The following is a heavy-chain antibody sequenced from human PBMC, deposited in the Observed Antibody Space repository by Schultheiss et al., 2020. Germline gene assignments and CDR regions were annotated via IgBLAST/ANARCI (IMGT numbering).Heavy chain of an antibody. D-gene: IGHD1-20*01. CDR2: ISGNAANT. J-gene: IGHJ4*02. CDR1: GFTFANYA. V-gene: IGHV3-23*01. CDR3: AKDPSTYNWKPTHFDY. Sequence: GGSLRLSCAASGFTFANYAMHWVRQAPGKGLEWVSTISGNAANTHYADSVKGRFTISRDNSKNTLYLQMNSLRAEDTAVYYCAKDPSTYNWKPTHFDYWGQGTLVTVYS.